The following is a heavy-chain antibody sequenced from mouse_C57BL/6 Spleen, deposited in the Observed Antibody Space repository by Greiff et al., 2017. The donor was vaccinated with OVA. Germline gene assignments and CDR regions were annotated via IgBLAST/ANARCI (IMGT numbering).Heavy chain of an antibody. Sequence: QVQLQQPGTELVKPGASVKLSCKASGYTFTSYWMHWVKQRPGQGLEWIGNINPSNGGTNYNEKFKSKATLTADKSSSTAYMQLSSLTSEDSAVYYSARGWTAQATWFAYWGQGTLVTVSA. CDR2: INPSNGGT. D-gene: IGHD3-2*02. CDR1: GYTFTSYW. CDR3: ARGWTAQATWFAY. J-gene: IGHJ3*01. V-gene: IGHV1-53*01.